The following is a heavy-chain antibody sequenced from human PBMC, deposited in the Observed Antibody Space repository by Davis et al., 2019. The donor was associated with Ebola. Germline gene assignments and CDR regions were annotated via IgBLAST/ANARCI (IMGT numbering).Heavy chain of an antibody. CDR3: AKETSAGNYYYYGMDV. V-gene: IGHV3-30-3*01. D-gene: IGHD1-26*01. CDR2: ISYDGCNK. CDR1: GFTFSSYA. Sequence: GGSLRLSCAASGFTFSSYAMHWVRQAPGKGLDLVAFISYDGCNKYYADSVKGRFTISRDNSKNTLYLQMNSLRAEDTAVYYCAKETSAGNYYYYGMDVWGKGTTVTVSS. J-gene: IGHJ6*04.